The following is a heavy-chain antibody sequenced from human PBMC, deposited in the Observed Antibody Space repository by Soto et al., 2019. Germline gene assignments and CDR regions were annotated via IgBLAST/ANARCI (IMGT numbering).Heavy chain of an antibody. CDR1: GYSFTSYW. J-gene: IGHJ4*02. CDR2: IDPSDSYT. Sequence: GESLKIACKGSGYSFTSYWISWVRQMPGKGLEWMGRIDPSDSYTNYSPSFQGHVTISADKSISTAYLQWSSLKASDTAMYYRARHPSGAQWLRYYFDYWGQGTLVTVSS. D-gene: IGHD6-19*01. V-gene: IGHV5-10-1*01. CDR3: ARHPSGAQWLRYYFDY.